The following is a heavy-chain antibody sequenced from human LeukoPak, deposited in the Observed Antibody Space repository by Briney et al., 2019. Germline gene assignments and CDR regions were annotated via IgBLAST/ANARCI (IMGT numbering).Heavy chain of an antibody. CDR3: AQERDDYNPFDY. J-gene: IGHJ4*02. CDR1: GFTFSNYG. V-gene: IGHV3-30*18. CDR2: ISYDGSNK. D-gene: IGHD5-24*01. Sequence: GGSLRLSCAASGFTFSNYGMHWVRQAPGKGLEWVAVISYDGSNKYYADSVKGRFTISRDNSKKTLYLEMNSLRAEDTAVYYCAQERDDYNPFDYWGQGTLVTVSS.